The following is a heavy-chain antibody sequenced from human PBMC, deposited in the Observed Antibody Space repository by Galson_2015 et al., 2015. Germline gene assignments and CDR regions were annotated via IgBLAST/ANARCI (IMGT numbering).Heavy chain of an antibody. Sequence: SETLSLTCTVSGFSISSGYYWGWIRQPPGKGLEWIGSIYQSGSTYYNPSLKSRVTISVDTSKNHFSLKLNSVTAADTAVYYCAREASSASVPFDYWGQGTLVTVSS. J-gene: IGHJ4*02. CDR1: GFSISSGYY. CDR3: AREASSASVPFDY. V-gene: IGHV4-38-2*02. CDR2: IYQSGST. D-gene: IGHD6-6*01.